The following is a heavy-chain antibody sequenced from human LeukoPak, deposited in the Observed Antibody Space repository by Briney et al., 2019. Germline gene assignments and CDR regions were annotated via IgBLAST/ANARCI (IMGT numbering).Heavy chain of an antibody. Sequence: GGSLRLSCAASGFTLVDYSMNWARQAPGRGLEWVAYNSSSSSKILYADSVRGRFTISRDNAKNSVYLQMNSLTDEDTAVYYCAREIPYGDADHWGRGTLITVSA. CDR1: GFTLVDYS. J-gene: IGHJ4*02. D-gene: IGHD2-21*02. CDR2: NSSSSSKI. CDR3: AREIPYGDADH. V-gene: IGHV3-48*02.